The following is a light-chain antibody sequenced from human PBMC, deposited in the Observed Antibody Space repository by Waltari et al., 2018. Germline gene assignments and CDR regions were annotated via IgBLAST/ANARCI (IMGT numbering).Light chain of an antibody. CDR3: NSYAGSSSWV. V-gene: IGLV2-14*01. CDR2: DVS. J-gene: IGLJ3*02. CDR1: SSDVGFYNY. Sequence: SALTQPASVSGSPGQSITISCTATSSDVGFYNYVSWYQQHPGKAPKLMIYDVSERPAGVSNRFSGSKSGNTASLTISGLQAEDEADYYCNSYAGSSSWVFGGGTKLTVL.